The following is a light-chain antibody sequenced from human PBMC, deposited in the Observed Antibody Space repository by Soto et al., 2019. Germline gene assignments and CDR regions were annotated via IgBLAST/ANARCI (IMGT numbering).Light chain of an antibody. CDR3: HQRNTWPRST. Sequence: EIVLTQSPATLSLSPGERATLSCRASQRVSSYLAWYQQKPGQPPRLLIYDISNRATGIPARFSGSGSGTDFTLTFSSLEPEDSAVYYRHQRNTWPRSTFGQGTKLQIK. V-gene: IGKV3-11*01. CDR1: QRVSSY. J-gene: IGKJ2*02. CDR2: DIS.